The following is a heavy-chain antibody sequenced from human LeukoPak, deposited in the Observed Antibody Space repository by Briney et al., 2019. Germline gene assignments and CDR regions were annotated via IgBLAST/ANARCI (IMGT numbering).Heavy chain of an antibody. CDR2: IYSGGTT. V-gene: IGHV3-53*01. Sequence: GGSLRLSCAASGFAVSTNYMSWVRQAPGQGLEWVSVIYSGGTTYYADSAKGRFTISRDNSKNTLYLQMNSLRAEDTAVYYCASGLRAVWIQLSGPDYWGQGTLVTVSS. CDR1: GFAVSTNY. J-gene: IGHJ4*02. CDR3: ASGLRAVWIQLSGPDY. D-gene: IGHD5-18*01.